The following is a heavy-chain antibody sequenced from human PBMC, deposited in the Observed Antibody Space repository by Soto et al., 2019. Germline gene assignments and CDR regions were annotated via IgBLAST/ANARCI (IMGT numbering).Heavy chain of an antibody. D-gene: IGHD3-3*01. Sequence: GGSLRLSCAASGFTFSSYAMHWVRQAPGKGLEWVAVISYDGSNKYYADSVKGRFTISRDNSKNTLYLQMNSLRAEDTAAYYCARDEGDYDFWGGQSLYGMDVWGQGTTVTVSS. CDR1: GFTFSSYA. V-gene: IGHV3-30-3*01. CDR3: ARDEGDYDFWGGQSLYGMDV. CDR2: ISYDGSNK. J-gene: IGHJ6*02.